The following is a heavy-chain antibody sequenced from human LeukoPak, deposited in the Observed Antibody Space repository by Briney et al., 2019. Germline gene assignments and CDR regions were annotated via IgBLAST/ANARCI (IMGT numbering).Heavy chain of an antibody. CDR2: INSAGSRT. J-gene: IGHJ4*02. CDR1: GFTFRTYW. D-gene: IGHD6-13*01. V-gene: IGHV3-74*01. Sequence: GGSLRLSCVASGFTFRTYWMHWVRQAPGKGLVWVSSINSAGSRTNYADSVRGRVTISRDNAKNTLYLQMNSLTAEETAVYYCARGGGYSSSPVDYWGQGTLVTVSS. CDR3: ARGGGYSSSPVDY.